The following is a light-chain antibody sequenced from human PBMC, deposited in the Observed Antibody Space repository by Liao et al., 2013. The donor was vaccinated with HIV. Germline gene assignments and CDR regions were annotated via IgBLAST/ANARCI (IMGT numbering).Light chain of an antibody. J-gene: IGLJ2*01. CDR2: QDT. CDR1: RLGDKY. CDR3: QAWDTTTAV. V-gene: IGLV3-1*01. Sequence: SYAVTQPPSVSVSPGQTASITCSGDRLGDKYACWYQQKPGQSPVLVIYQDTKRPSGIPERFSGSNSGNTATLTISGTQAMDEADYYCQAWDTTTAVFGGGTKADRP.